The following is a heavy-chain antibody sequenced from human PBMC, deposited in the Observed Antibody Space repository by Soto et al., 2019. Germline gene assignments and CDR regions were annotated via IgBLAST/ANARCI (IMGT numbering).Heavy chain of an antibody. V-gene: IGHV4-59*01. Sequence: SETLSLTCTVSGGSISSYYWSWIRQPPGKGLEWIGYIYYSGSTNYNPSLKSRVTISVDTSKNQFSLKLSSVTAADTAVYYCARVVAVSPRYYYYYYMDVWGKGTTVTVSS. CDR2: IYYSGST. D-gene: IGHD2-15*01. CDR3: ARVVAVSPRYYYYYYMDV. J-gene: IGHJ6*03. CDR1: GGSISSYY.